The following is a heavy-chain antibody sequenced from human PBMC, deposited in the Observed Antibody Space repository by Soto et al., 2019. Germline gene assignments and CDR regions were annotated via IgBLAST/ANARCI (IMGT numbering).Heavy chain of an antibody. J-gene: IGHJ4*02. V-gene: IGHV4-39*01. Sequence: PSETLSLTCTVSGGSISSSSYYWGWIRQPPGKGLEWIGSIFYSGSTFYNPSLKSRITMSVDTSKNQFSLKLSSVTAADTAVYFCASTRGVDTAMVEFDYWGQGTLVTVSS. CDR2: IFYSGST. CDR1: GGSISSSSYY. D-gene: IGHD5-18*01. CDR3: ASTRGVDTAMVEFDY.